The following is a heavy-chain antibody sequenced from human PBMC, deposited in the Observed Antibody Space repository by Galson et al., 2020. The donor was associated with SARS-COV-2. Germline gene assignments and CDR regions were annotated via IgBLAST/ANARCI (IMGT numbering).Heavy chain of an antibody. J-gene: IGHJ6*02. Sequence: QAGGSLRLSCAASGYTFSSYGMHWVRQAPGKGLEWVAVIWYDGSNKYYADSVKGRFTTSRDNSKNTLYLQMNSLRAEDTAVYYCAKDRRSWWFGELQPYGMDVWGQGTTVTVSS. D-gene: IGHD3-10*01. CDR1: GYTFSSYG. CDR2: IWYDGSNK. V-gene: IGHV3-33*06. CDR3: AKDRRSWWFGELQPYGMDV.